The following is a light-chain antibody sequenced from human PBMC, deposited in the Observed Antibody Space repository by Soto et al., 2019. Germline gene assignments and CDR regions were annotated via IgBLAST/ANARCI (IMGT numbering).Light chain of an antibody. Sequence: EIVLTQFPGTLSLSPGERATLPCRASQTVSSTALGWCRQKPGQAPRLLISGASTRANGIPHRFSGSGSGTEFTLTISSLQPDDFATYYCQQYNSYRWTFGQGTKVEIK. CDR3: QQYNSYRWT. V-gene: IGKV3-20*01. J-gene: IGKJ1*01. CDR2: GAS. CDR1: QTVSSTA.